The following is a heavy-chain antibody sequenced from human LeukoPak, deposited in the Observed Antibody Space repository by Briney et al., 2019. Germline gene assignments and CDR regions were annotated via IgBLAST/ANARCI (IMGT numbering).Heavy chain of an antibody. CDR1: GFTFSSYS. CDR2: ISSSSSTI. V-gene: IGHV3-48*01. CDR3: ARDGWCSSTSCHIDY. Sequence: GGSLRLSCAASGFTFSSYSMNWVRQAPGKGLEWVSYISSSSSTIFYADSVKGRFTISRDNAKNSLYLQMNSLRAEDTAVYYCARDGWCSSTSCHIDYWGQGTLATVSS. J-gene: IGHJ4*02. D-gene: IGHD2-2*01.